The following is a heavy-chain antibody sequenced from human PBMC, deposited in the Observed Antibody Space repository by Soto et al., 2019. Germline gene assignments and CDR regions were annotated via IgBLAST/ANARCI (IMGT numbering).Heavy chain of an antibody. CDR3: ARGQKPSYDYIWGSYRTQDAFDI. CDR2: IRGSGDIT. V-gene: IGHV3-23*01. J-gene: IGHJ3*02. CDR1: GDTFRVYT. D-gene: IGHD3-16*02. Sequence: PGGSLRLSCVASGDTFRVYTMSWVRQVPGKGLEWVASIRGSGDITYYADSVQGRFNISRDNSKNILSLQMNGLRAEDTAVYYCARGQKPSYDYIWGSYRTQDAFDIWGQGTMVTVSS.